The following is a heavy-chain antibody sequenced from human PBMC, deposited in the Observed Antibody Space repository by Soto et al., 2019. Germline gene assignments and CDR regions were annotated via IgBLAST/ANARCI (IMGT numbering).Heavy chain of an antibody. CDR1: GFTFSSCA. CDR2: IIDSGAST. J-gene: IGHJ6*02. Sequence: PGXSLRLSCAASGFTFSSCAIGWVIQAPGKGLEWVSDIIDSGASTYYADSVKGRFTISRDNSKSTLYLQMNSLRDEDTALYYCAKGRSYYYYYGVDVWGQGTTVTVSS. V-gene: IGHV3-23*01. CDR3: AKGRSYYYYYGVDV.